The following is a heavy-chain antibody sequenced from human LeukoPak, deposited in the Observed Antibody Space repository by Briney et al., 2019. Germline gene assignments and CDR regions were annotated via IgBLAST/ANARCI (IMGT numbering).Heavy chain of an antibody. CDR2: ISYDGSNK. Sequence: GGSLRLSCAASGFTFSSYAMHWVRQAPGKGLEWVAVISYDGSNKYYADSVKGRFTISRDNSKNTLYLQMNSLRAEDTAVYYCAKGYAFDIWGQGTMVTVPS. V-gene: IGHV3-30-3*01. CDR3: AKGYAFDI. D-gene: IGHD1-1*01. J-gene: IGHJ3*02. CDR1: GFTFSSYA.